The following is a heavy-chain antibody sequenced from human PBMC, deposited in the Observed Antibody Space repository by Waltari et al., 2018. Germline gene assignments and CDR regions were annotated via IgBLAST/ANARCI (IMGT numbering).Heavy chain of an antibody. V-gene: IGHV4-38-2*01. J-gene: IGHJ4*02. Sequence: QVQLQESGPGLVRPSETLSLTCVVSVYLINSGYDWGRVRQTPGKGLQWIGSIYHGGITYYNPSLKSRLTLSVDTSRNQFSLKLTSVTAADTAIYYCVRSGLGYCTSSTCYKNDDWGQGTLVTVSS. CDR3: VRSGLGYCTSSTCYKNDD. D-gene: IGHD2-2*02. CDR2: IYHGGIT. CDR1: VYLINSGYD.